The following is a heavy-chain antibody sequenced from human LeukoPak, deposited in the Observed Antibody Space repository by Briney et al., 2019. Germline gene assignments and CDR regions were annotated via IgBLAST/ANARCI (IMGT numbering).Heavy chain of an antibody. V-gene: IGHV3-30*18. D-gene: IGHD6-13*01. J-gene: IGHJ4*02. Sequence: GGSLRLSCEASGFQFSNYGMHWVRQAPGKGLEWVAVLSADGSHKEFADSVKDRFAISRDNSKKMVYLQMNGLRGEDTAVYYCAKGGVSDRGSWDGDYFDCWGQGTLVTVSS. CDR3: AKGGVSDRGSWDGDYFDC. CDR2: LSADGSHK. CDR1: GFQFSNYG.